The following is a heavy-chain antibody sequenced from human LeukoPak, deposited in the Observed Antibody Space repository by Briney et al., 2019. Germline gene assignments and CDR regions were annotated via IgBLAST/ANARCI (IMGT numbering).Heavy chain of an antibody. Sequence: GASVTVSCTASGYTFTSYGISWVRQAPGQGLEWMGWISAYNGNTNYAQKLQGRVTMTTDTSTSTAYMELRSLRSDDTAVYYCARPLRGYSGYVVDYWGQGTLVTVSS. CDR1: GYTFTSYG. D-gene: IGHD5-12*01. V-gene: IGHV1-18*01. CDR3: ARPLRGYSGYVVDY. J-gene: IGHJ4*02. CDR2: ISAYNGNT.